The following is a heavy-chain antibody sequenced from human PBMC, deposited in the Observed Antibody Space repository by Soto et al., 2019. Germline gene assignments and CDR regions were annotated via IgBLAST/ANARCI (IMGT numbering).Heavy chain of an antibody. V-gene: IGHV3-21*01. Sequence: EVQLVESGGGLVKPGGSLRLSCAASGFTFSSYSMNWVRQTPGKGLEWVSSISSSSSYIYYADSVKGRFTISRDNAKNSLYLQMNSLRAEDTAVYYCARDPRGGAFDIWGQGTMVTVSS. J-gene: IGHJ3*02. CDR3: ARDPRGGAFDI. D-gene: IGHD3-16*01. CDR1: GFTFSSYS. CDR2: ISSSSSYI.